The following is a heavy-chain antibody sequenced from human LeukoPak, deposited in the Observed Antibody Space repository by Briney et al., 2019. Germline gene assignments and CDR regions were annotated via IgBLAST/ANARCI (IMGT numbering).Heavy chain of an antibody. V-gene: IGHV3-7*01. CDR2: IKQ. Sequence: PGGSLRLSCAASGFTFSNYWMSWVRQAPGKGLEWVASIKQDVDSLKGRFTISRDNAKISVYLQMNSLRAEDTAVYYCAKDGGLWFGEYYFDYWGQGTLVTVSS. J-gene: IGHJ4*02. D-gene: IGHD3-10*01. CDR1: GFTFSNYW. CDR3: AKDGGLWFGEYYFDY.